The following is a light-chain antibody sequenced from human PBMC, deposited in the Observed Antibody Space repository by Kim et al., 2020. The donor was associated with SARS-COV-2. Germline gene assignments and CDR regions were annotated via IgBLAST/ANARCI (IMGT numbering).Light chain of an antibody. J-gene: IGLJ3*02. CDR3: SAWDDSLNSWV. CDR2: SDN. V-gene: IGLV1-36*01. Sequence: RVPSSWSGNRSNSGNNAVIWHQQLPGKAPKLLIFSDNLLPSGVSDRFSGSKSGTSASLAISGLQSEDEADYYCSAWDDSLNSWVFGGGTKLTVL. CDR1: RSNSGNNA.